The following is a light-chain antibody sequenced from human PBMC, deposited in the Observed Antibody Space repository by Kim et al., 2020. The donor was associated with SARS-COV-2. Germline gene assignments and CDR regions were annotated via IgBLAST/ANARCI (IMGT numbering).Light chain of an antibody. CDR3: SSYTSSSTLV. CDR2: DVS. J-gene: IGLJ2*01. CDR1: SSDVGGYNY. Sequence: GQSITISCTGTSSDVGGYNYVSWYQHHPGKAPKLMIYDVSNQPSGVSNRFSGSKSGNTASLTISGLQAEDEADYYCSSYTSSSTLVFGGGTQLTVL. V-gene: IGLV2-14*03.